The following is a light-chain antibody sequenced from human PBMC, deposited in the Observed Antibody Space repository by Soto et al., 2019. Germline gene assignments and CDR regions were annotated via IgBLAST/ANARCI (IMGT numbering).Light chain of an antibody. Sequence: QSVLTQPASVSGSPGQSITISCTGTSSDVGGYNYVSWFQHHPGKAPKLIIYEVSYRPSGVSNRFSGSKSGDTASLTIPGLQAEDEADYYCSSFTNTITRYAFGTGTKV. CDR3: SSFTNTITRYA. CDR1: SSDVGGYNY. J-gene: IGLJ1*01. CDR2: EVS. V-gene: IGLV2-14*01.